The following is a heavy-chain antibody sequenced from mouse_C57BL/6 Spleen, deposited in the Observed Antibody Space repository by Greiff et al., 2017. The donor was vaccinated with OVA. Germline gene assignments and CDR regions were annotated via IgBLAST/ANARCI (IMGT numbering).Heavy chain of an antibody. V-gene: IGHV5-17*01. Sequence: EVQGVESGGGLVKPGGSLKLSCAASGFTFSDYGMHWVRQAPEKGLEWVAYISSGSSTIYYADTVKGRFTISRDNAKNTLFLQMTSLRSEDTAMYYCARGDYGSQFAYWGQGTLVTVSA. J-gene: IGHJ3*01. CDR2: ISSGSSTI. D-gene: IGHD1-1*01. CDR1: GFTFSDYG. CDR3: ARGDYGSQFAY.